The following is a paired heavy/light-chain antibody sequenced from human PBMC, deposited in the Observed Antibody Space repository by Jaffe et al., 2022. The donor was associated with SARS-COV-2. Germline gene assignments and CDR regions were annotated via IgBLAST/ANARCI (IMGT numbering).Heavy chain of an antibody. V-gene: IGHV4-39*01. CDR2: IYYTGGT. J-gene: IGHJ1*01. D-gene: IGHD2-2*01. Sequence: QLQLQESGPGLVKPSETLSLTCTVSGGSISSTDYYWGWVRQPPGKGLEWVGSIYYTGGTYYNPSLKSRVTISVDTSKTQLSVKLSSVTAADTAVYYCARGVPTENFQHWGQGTLVTVSS. CDR3: ARGVPTENFQH. CDR1: GGSISSTDYY.
Light chain of an antibody. Sequence: QSVLTQPPSASGTPGQRVTISCSGSSSNIGINNVYWYQQLPGTAPKLLIYKNNQRPSGVPDRFSGSKSGTSASLAISGLRSEDEADYHCATWDNSLYGVVFGGGTKLTVL. CDR3: ATWDNSLYGVV. J-gene: IGLJ2*01. V-gene: IGLV1-47*01. CDR2: KNN. CDR1: SSNIGINN.